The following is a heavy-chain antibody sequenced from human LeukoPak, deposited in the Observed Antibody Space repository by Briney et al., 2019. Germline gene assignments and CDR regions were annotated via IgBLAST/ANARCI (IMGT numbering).Heavy chain of an antibody. D-gene: IGHD2-15*01. CDR2: ISSSGTTI. J-gene: IGHJ5*02. CDR3: ARVGVVVAATGNLWFDP. CDR1: GFTFSSYE. V-gene: IGHV3-48*03. Sequence: QPGGYLRLSCAASGFTFSSYEMNWVRQAPGKGLEWVSYISSSGTTIYYADSVKGRFTISRDNAKNSLYLQMNSLRAEDTAVYYCARVGVVVAATGNLWFDPWGQGTLVTVSS.